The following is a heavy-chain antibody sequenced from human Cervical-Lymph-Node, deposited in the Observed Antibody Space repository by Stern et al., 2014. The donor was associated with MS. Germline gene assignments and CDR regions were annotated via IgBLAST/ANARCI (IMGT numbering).Heavy chain of an antibody. CDR2: IFPDDSDN. CDR1: GYRFTNYW. CDR3: ARHLAVTSPSCYAY. V-gene: IGHV5-51*01. D-gene: IGHD2-2*01. J-gene: IGHJ4*02. Sequence: EEQLVQSGAEVKKPGESLKISCKGSGYRFTNYWIGWVRQMPGKGLEWMGIIFPDDSDNIYSPSFHGHVLISADKSIKTAYLHWSSLKASDSAMYYCARHLAVTSPSCYAYWGQGTLVIVSS.